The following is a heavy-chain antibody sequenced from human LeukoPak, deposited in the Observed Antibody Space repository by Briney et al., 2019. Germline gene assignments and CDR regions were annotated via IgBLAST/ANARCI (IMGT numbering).Heavy chain of an antibody. J-gene: IGHJ4*02. D-gene: IGHD6-13*01. V-gene: IGHV3-23*01. CDR3: ARYGSIAAAGTFDY. Sequence: GGPLRLSCAASGFTFSSYAMSWVRQAPGKGLEWVSTFSGTSTNSYADAVKGRVTISRDNSKNTLYLQMNSLRAEDTAVYYCARYGSIAAAGTFDYWGQGTLVTVSS. CDR2: FSGTSTN. CDR1: GFTFSSYA.